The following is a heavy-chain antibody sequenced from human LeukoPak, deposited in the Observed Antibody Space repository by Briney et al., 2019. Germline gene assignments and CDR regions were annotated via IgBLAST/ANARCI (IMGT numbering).Heavy chain of an antibody. CDR3: ARDPQGAAAGSFDY. V-gene: IGHV1-18*01. D-gene: IGHD6-13*01. CDR2: ISAYNGNT. J-gene: IGHJ4*02. CDR1: GYTFTSYG. Sequence: ASVKVSCKASGYTFTSYGISWVRQAPGQGLEWMRWISAYNGNTNYAQKLQGRVTMTTDTSTSTAYMELRSLRSDDTAVYYCARDPQGAAAGSFDYWGQGTLVTVSS.